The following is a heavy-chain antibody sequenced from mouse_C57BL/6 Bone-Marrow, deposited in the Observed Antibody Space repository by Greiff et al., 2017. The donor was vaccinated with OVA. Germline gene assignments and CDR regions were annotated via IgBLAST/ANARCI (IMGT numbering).Heavy chain of an antibody. V-gene: IGHV14-3*01. Sequence: VHVKQSVAELVRPGASVKLSCTASGFNIKNTYMHWVKQRPEQGLEWIGRIDPANGNPKYAPTFQGKVPISADTSSNTAYLQLSCLTSEDTAIYYCARSRVTGTGGFDYWGQGTTLTVSS. CDR1: GFNIKNTY. J-gene: IGHJ2*01. CDR3: ARSRVTGTGGFDY. D-gene: IGHD4-1*01. CDR2: IDPANGNP.